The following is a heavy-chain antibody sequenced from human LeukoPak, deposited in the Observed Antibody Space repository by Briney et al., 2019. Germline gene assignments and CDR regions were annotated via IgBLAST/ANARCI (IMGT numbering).Heavy chain of an antibody. V-gene: IGHV1-18*04. D-gene: IGHD2-2*01. Sequence: GASVKVSCKASGYTFTGYHMHWVRQAPGQGLEWMGWISAYSGNRNYAQKIQGRVTMTTDTSTSTAYMELRSLRSDDTAIYYCARVEAYCTRTSCHDYWGQGTLVTVSS. CDR3: ARVEAYCTRTSCHDY. CDR1: GYTFTGYH. J-gene: IGHJ4*02. CDR2: ISAYSGNR.